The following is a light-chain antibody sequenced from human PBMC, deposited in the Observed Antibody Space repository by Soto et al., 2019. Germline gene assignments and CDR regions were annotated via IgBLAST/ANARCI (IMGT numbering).Light chain of an antibody. V-gene: IGLV2-23*02. CDR2: GVT. Sequence: QSALTQPASVSGSPGQSITISCSGSRSDIGSYNNVAWYQKHPGKAPRVMIFGVTKRPSGISDRFFGSKSGSTASLTISSLQAEDEADYFCSSYAGNSIWVFGGGTKVTVL. CDR3: SSYAGNSIWV. CDR1: RSDIGSYNN. J-gene: IGLJ3*02.